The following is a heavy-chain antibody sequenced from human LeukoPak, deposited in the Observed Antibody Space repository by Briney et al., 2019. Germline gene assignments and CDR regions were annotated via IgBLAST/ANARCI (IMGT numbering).Heavy chain of an antibody. CDR2: ISSNGGST. Sequence: QAGGSLRLSCAASGFTFSSYAMHWVRQAPGKGLEYVSAISSNGGSTYYANSVKGRFTISRDNSKNTLYLQMGSLRAEDMAVYYCARDSNGYTRYWGQGTLVTVSS. D-gene: IGHD5-24*01. J-gene: IGHJ4*02. CDR1: GFTFSSYA. V-gene: IGHV3-64*01. CDR3: ARDSNGYTRY.